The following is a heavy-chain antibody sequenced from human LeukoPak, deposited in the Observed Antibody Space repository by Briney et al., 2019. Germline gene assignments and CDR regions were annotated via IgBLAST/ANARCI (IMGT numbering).Heavy chain of an antibody. D-gene: IGHD3-10*01. J-gene: IGHJ4*02. CDR1: GFTFSSCA. CDR2: ISSNGGST. Sequence: GGSLGLSCSASGFTFSSCAMHWVRQAPGKGLEYVSAISSNGGSTYYADSVKGRFTISRDNSKNTLYLQMSSLRAEDTAVYYCVKSTEVNYGSGTFDYWGQGTLVTVSS. V-gene: IGHV3-64D*06. CDR3: VKSTEVNYGSGTFDY.